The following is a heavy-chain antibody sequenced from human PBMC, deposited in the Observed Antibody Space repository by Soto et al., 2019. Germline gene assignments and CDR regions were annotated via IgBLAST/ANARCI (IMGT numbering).Heavy chain of an antibody. J-gene: IGHJ1*01. CDR3: ARLPNKSPQN. Sequence: EVHLVECGGGLVQPGWSLRLSCVASGFTFSSYWMHWVRQAPGKGLVWVSSISNDGSSTSYADPVKGRFTISRDNAKNTLYLQMNSLRAEDTAVYYCARLPNKSPQNWGQGTLVIVSP. CDR2: ISNDGSST. V-gene: IGHV3-74*01. CDR1: GFTFSSYW.